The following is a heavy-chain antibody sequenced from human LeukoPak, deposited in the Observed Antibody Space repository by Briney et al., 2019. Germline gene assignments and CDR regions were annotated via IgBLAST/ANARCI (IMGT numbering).Heavy chain of an antibody. D-gene: IGHD1-1*01. CDR2: IYPGDSDT. Sequence: GESLKISCKGSGYSFTSYWIGWVRQMPGKGLEWMGIIYPGDSDTRYSPSFQGQVTISADKSISTAYLPWSSLKASDTAMYYCARGGTGTTSSFYYGMDVWGQGTTVTVSS. V-gene: IGHV5-51*01. J-gene: IGHJ6*02. CDR1: GYSFTSYW. CDR3: ARGGTGTTSSFYYGMDV.